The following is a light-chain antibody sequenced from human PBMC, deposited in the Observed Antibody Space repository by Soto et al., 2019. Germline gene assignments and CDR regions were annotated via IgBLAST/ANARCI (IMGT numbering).Light chain of an antibody. J-gene: IGLJ3*02. V-gene: IGLV2-14*01. CDR1: SSDVGAYNY. CDR2: EVS. CDR3: SSYTSRITWV. Sequence: QSALTQPASVSGSPGQSITISCTGTSSDVGAYNYVSWYQQHPGKAPKLMIYEVSNRPSGVSDRFSGSRSGNTASLTISGLQAEDESDYYCSSYTSRITWVFGGGTQLTVL.